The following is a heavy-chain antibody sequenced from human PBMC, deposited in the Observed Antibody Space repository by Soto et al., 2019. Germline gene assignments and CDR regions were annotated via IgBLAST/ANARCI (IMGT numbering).Heavy chain of an antibody. J-gene: IGHJ5*02. Sequence: QVQLVESGGGVVQPGRSLRLSCAASGFTFSSYGMHWVRQAPGKGLEWVAVISYDGSNKYYADSVKGRFTISRDNSKNTLYLQMNGRRAEDTAVYYCAKDLSDCSGGSCYSFDWETENWFDPWGQGTLVTVSS. V-gene: IGHV3-30*18. CDR1: GFTFSSYG. CDR3: AKDLSDCSGGSCYSFDWETENWFDP. D-gene: IGHD2-15*01. CDR2: ISYDGSNK.